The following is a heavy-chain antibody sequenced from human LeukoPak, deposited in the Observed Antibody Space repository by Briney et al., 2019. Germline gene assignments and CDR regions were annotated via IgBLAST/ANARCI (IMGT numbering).Heavy chain of an antibody. V-gene: IGHV3-21*01. CDR3: ARGVFDSAINSYYNGMDV. CDR1: GFTFSSYS. CDR2: ISSSGSYI. J-gene: IGHJ6*02. Sequence: GGSLRLSCAASGFTFSSYSMNWVRQAPGKGLEWVSSISSSGSYIYYADSLKGRFTISRDNAKNSLYLQMNSLRAEDTAVYYWARGVFDSAINSYYNGMDVWGQGTTVTASS.